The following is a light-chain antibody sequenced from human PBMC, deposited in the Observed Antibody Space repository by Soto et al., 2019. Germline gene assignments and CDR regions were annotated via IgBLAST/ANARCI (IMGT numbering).Light chain of an antibody. Sequence: EIVLTQSPGTLSLPLGARATLSCRASQIVSTTFLAWYQQKVGQPPRLLLYGSSNRAPGIPDRFSGSGSGTDFTLTITGLEPEDFAMYYCQQYGYSPMYTFGQGTKLEMK. V-gene: IGKV3-20*01. J-gene: IGKJ2*01. CDR2: GSS. CDR3: QQYGYSPMYT. CDR1: QIVSTTF.